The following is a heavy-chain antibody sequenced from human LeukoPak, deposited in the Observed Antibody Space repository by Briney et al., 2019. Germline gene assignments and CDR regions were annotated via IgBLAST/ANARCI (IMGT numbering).Heavy chain of an antibody. CDR1: GYTFTGYY. Sequence: ASVKVSCKASGYTFTGYYMHWVRQAPGQGLEWMGRINPNCGGTNYAQKFQGRVTMTRDTSISTAYMELSRLRSDDTAVYYCARDLSYGDYDYWGQGTLVTVSS. V-gene: IGHV1-2*06. J-gene: IGHJ4*02. CDR2: INPNCGGT. D-gene: IGHD4-17*01. CDR3: ARDLSYGDYDY.